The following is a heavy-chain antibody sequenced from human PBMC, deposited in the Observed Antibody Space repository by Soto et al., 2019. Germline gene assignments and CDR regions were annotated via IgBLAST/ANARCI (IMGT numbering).Heavy chain of an antibody. CDR1: GYTFTSYA. Sequence: GASVKVSCKASGYTFTSYAMHWVRQAPGRRLEWMGWINAGNGNTKYSQKFQGRVTITRDTSASTAYMELSSLRSEDTAVYYCARGKQQLAHDYWGQGTLVTVSS. CDR2: INAGNGNT. J-gene: IGHJ4*02. V-gene: IGHV1-3*01. D-gene: IGHD6-13*01. CDR3: ARGKQQLAHDY.